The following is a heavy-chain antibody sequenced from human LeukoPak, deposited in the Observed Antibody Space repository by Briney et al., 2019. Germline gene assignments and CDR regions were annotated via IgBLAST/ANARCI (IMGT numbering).Heavy chain of an antibody. CDR1: GGSFSGYY. Sequence: PSETLSLTCAVYGGSFSGYYWSWIRQPPGKGLEWIGEINHSGSTNYNPSLKSRVTISVDTSKNQFSLKLSSVTAADTAVYYCARLDLWFGYDAFDIWGQGTMVTVSS. V-gene: IGHV4-34*01. CDR2: INHSGST. J-gene: IGHJ3*02. D-gene: IGHD3-10*01. CDR3: ARLDLWFGYDAFDI.